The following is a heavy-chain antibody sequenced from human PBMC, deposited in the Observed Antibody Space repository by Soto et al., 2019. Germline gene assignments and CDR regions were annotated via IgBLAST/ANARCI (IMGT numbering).Heavy chain of an antibody. CDR2: IYHSGST. CDR3: ARDLGLLEAVAGTAFDY. V-gene: IGHV4-30-2*01. CDR1: GGSISSGGYS. Sequence: PSETLSLTCAVSGGSISSGGYSWSWIRQPPGKGLEWIGYIYHSGSTYYNPSLKSRVTISVDRSKNQFSLKLSSVTAADTAVYYCARDLGLLEAVAGTAFDYWGQGTLVTVSS. D-gene: IGHD6-19*01. J-gene: IGHJ4*02.